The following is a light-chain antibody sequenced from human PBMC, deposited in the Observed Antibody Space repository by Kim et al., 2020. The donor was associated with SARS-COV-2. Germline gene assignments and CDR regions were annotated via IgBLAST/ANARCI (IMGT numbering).Light chain of an antibody. J-gene: IGLJ3*02. Sequence: GKTVTISCTGSSGSIASNYVQWYQQRPGSAPTTVIYEDNQRPSGVPDRFSGSIDSSSNSASLTISGLKTEDEADYYCQSYDSSNRVFGGGTQLTV. V-gene: IGLV6-57*02. CDR1: SGSIASNY. CDR2: EDN. CDR3: QSYDSSNRV.